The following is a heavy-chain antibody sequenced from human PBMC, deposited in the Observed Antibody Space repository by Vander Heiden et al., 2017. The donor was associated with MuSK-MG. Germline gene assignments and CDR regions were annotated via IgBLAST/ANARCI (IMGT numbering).Heavy chain of an antibody. D-gene: IGHD2-8*01. CDR2: IGGADDI. V-gene: IGHV3-23*01. Sequence: EVQLLESGGALVQPGGSLRLACAASGFTFSIYALSWVRQAPGKGLAWVSTIGGADDIFYADSVKGRFTISRDNSKNTRYLKMNSLRAQQTAVYYCVRGCIQGNGVYDAFDIWVQGRMVNVS. CDR1: GFTFSIYA. J-gene: IGHJ3*02. CDR3: VRGCIQGNGVYDAFDI.